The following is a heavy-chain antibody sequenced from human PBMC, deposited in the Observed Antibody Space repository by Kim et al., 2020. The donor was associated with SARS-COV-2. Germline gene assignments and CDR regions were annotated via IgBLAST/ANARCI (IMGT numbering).Heavy chain of an antibody. J-gene: IGHJ4*02. Sequence: KYYVDSVKGRFTISRDNAKNSLYLQMNSLRAEDTAVYYCARGVGAAAGSYWGQGTLVTVSS. D-gene: IGHD6-13*01. CDR3: ARGVGAAAGSY. V-gene: IGHV3-7*01. CDR2: K.